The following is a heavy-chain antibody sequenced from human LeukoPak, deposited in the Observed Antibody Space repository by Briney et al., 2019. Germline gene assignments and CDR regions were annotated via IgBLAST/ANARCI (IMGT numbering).Heavy chain of an antibody. Sequence: GGSLRLSCAASGFTFSSYSMNWVRQAPGKGLEWVSSISSSSSYIYYADSVKGRFTIPRDNAKNSLYLQMNSLRAEDTAVYYCASGSRVVVVPAAIFNWGQGTLVTVSS. V-gene: IGHV3-21*01. J-gene: IGHJ4*02. CDR2: ISSSSSYI. CDR1: GFTFSSYS. D-gene: IGHD2-2*01. CDR3: ASGSRVVVVPAAIFN.